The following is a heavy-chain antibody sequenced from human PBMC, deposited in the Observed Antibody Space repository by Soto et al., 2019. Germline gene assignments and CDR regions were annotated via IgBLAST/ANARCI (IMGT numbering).Heavy chain of an antibody. CDR3: ARNTRVRKNPVYYYGMAV. V-gene: IGHV4-30-2*01. CDR1: GGSISSGGYS. CDR2: IYHSGST. J-gene: IGHJ6*02. D-gene: IGHD3-10*01. Sequence: TLSLTCAVSGGSISSGGYSWSWIRQPPGKGLEWIGYIYHSGSTYYNPSLKSRVTISVDRSKNQFSLKLSSVTAADTAVYYCARNTRVRKNPVYYYGMAVWGQGTTVTVFS.